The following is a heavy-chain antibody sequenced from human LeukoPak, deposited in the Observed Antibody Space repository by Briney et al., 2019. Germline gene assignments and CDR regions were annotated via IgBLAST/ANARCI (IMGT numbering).Heavy chain of an antibody. D-gene: IGHD6-13*01. CDR1: GFTFSNYA. CDR3: ARVGSSSWYEYYYYYYMDV. Sequence: GGSLRLSCAASGFTFSNYAMNWVRQAPGKGLEWVSYISSSGSTIYYADSVKGRFTISRDNAKNSLYLQMNSLRAEDAAVYYCARVGSSSWYEYYYYYYMDVWGKGTTVTVSS. V-gene: IGHV3-48*04. J-gene: IGHJ6*03. CDR2: ISSSGSTI.